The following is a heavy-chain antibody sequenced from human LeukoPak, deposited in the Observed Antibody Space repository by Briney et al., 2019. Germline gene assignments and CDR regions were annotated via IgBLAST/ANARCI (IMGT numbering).Heavy chain of an antibody. CDR2: ISAYNGNT. V-gene: IGHV1-18*01. Sequence: GASVKVSCKASGYTFTSYGISWVRQAPGQGLEWMGWISAYNGNTNYAQKLQGRVTTTTDTSTSTAYMELRSLRSDDTAVYYCARAELLRYFDWLPRYYYYGMDVWGQGTTVTVSS. CDR3: ARAELLRYFDWLPRYYYYGMDV. J-gene: IGHJ6*02. CDR1: GYTFTSYG. D-gene: IGHD3-9*01.